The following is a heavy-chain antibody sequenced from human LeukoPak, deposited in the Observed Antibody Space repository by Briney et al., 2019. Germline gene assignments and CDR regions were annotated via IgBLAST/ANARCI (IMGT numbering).Heavy chain of an antibody. Sequence: GGSLRLPCAASGLPFNAYSMTWVRQATGEALEWVFSIGRSGSYIFYKDSVKGRFTISRDSAKNSLYLQMDSLRAEDTAVYYCARYPPDRSGYYRDAFDVWGQGTMVTVSS. D-gene: IGHD3-22*01. J-gene: IGHJ3*01. CDR1: GLPFNAYS. V-gene: IGHV3-21*01. CDR2: IGRSGSYI. CDR3: ARYPPDRSGYYRDAFDV.